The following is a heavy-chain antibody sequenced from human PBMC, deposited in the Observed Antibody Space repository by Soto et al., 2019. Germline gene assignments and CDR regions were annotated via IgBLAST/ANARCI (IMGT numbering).Heavy chain of an antibody. J-gene: IGHJ6*02. Sequence: SETLSLTCTVSGGSISSSSYYWGWIRQPPGKGLEWIGSIYYSGSTYYNPSLKSRVTISIDTSKNQFSLKLSSVTAADTAVYYCARQAVVKYYYYGMDVWGQGTTVTVSS. CDR1: GGSISSSSYY. CDR3: ARQAVVKYYYYGMDV. V-gene: IGHV4-39*01. D-gene: IGHD2-2*01. CDR2: IYYSGST.